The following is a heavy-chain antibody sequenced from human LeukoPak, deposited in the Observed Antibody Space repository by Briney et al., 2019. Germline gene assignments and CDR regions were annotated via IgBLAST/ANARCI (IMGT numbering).Heavy chain of an antibody. J-gene: IGHJ5*02. Sequence: GGSLRLSCTASGFTFGHYAISWFRQAPGKGLEWVGFIRGKPYGGTAEYAASVKGRFSILRDDSKSIAYLQMNSLKTEDTAVYYCRNYDFWSGLSWFDPWGQGALVTVSS. D-gene: IGHD3-3*01. CDR2: IRGKPYGGTA. CDR3: RNYDFWSGLSWFDP. V-gene: IGHV3-49*03. CDR1: GFTFGHYA.